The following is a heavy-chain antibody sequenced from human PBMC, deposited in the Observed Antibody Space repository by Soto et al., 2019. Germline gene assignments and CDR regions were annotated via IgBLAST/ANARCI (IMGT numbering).Heavy chain of an antibody. Sequence: GGSLRLSCAASGFTFSSYGMHWVRQAPGKGLEWVAVISYDGSNKYYADSVKGRFTISRDNSKNTLYLQMNSLRAEDTAVYYCAKNLGGVITTPCWFDPWGQGTLVTVSS. CDR2: ISYDGSNK. CDR1: GFTFSSYG. V-gene: IGHV3-30*18. CDR3: AKNLGGVITTPCWFDP. J-gene: IGHJ5*02. D-gene: IGHD3-22*01.